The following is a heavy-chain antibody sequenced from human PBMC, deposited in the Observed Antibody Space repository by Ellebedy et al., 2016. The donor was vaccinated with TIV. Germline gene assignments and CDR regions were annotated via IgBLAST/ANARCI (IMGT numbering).Heavy chain of an antibody. Sequence: GGSLRLXXAASGFTFSSYWMSWVRQAPGKGLEWVANIKQDGSEKYYVDSVKGRFTISRDNAKNSLYLQMNSLRAEDTAVYYCARPSILYDSSGYGFDYWGQGTLVTVSS. J-gene: IGHJ4*02. V-gene: IGHV3-7*01. CDR1: GFTFSSYW. D-gene: IGHD3-22*01. CDR2: IKQDGSEK. CDR3: ARPSILYDSSGYGFDY.